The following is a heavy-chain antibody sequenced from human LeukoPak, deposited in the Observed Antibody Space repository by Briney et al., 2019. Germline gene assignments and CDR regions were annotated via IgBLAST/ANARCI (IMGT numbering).Heavy chain of an antibody. D-gene: IGHD5-12*01. CDR1: GFTFSSYW. V-gene: IGHV3-7*01. CDR2: IKQDGSEK. J-gene: IGHJ4*02. Sequence: GGSLRLSCAASGFTFSSYWMSWVRQAPGKGLEWVANIKQDGSEKYYVDSVKGRFTISRDNAKNSLYLQMNSLRAEDTAVYYCARVLIVATIVYFDYWGQGTLVTVSS. CDR3: ARVLIVATIVYFDY.